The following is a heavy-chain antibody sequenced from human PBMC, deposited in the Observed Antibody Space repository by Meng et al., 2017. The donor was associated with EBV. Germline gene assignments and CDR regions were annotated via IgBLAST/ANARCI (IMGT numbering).Heavy chain of an antibody. CDR1: GYTFNSYG. V-gene: IGHV1-18*01. CDR3: ARGLDYFDY. CDR2: ISAYNGNT. Sequence: QVKLMQSGAEGKKLGDSVKVPCNASGYTFNSYGIGWVRQAPGQGLEWMGWISAYNGNTNYAQKLQGRVTMTTDTSTSTAYMELRSLRSDDTAVYYCARGLDYFDYWGQGTLVTVSS. J-gene: IGHJ4*02.